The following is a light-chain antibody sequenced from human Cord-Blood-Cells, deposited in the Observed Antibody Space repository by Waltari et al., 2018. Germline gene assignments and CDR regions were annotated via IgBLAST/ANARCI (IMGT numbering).Light chain of an antibody. Sequence: ELVLMHSPGILSMYSGGEATLSRSASQHISSSYLAWYQQKPGQPPRLLIYGASTRATGIPDSLSGSVYGTDLTLTISRLEREDFAVYYCQQYGSSPYTFGPGTKLEIK. CDR1: QHISSSY. J-gene: IGKJ2*01. V-gene: IGKV3-20*01. CDR3: QQYGSSPYT. CDR2: GAS.